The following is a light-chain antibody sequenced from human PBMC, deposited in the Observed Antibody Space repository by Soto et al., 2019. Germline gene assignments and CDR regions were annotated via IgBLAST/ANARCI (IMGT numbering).Light chain of an antibody. CDR1: QSVSSNY. CDR3: QQYGYSFWT. V-gene: IGKV3-20*01. J-gene: IGKJ1*01. CDR2: GAS. Sequence: ESVLTQSPGTLSLSPGERATLSCRASQSVSSNYLAWYQQKPGQAPRLLIYGASSRATGIPDRFSGSGSGTDYTLTISRLEPEDSAVYYCQQYGYSFWTFGQGTKVDIK.